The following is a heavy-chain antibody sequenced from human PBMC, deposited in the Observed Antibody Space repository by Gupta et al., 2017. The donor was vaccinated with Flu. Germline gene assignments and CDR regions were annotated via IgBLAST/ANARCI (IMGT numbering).Heavy chain of an antibody. Sequence: EVQLLESGGGLVQPGGSLRLSCAASGFTFSSYALSWVRQAPGKGLERVSAISGSAGSTYYADSVKGRFTISRDNSKGTLYLQVNSLRAEDTALYYCAKHTVTNYFDSWGQGTLVTVSS. J-gene: IGHJ4*02. V-gene: IGHV3-23*01. CDR1: GFTFSSYA. CDR3: AKHTVTNYFDS. D-gene: IGHD4-17*01. CDR2: ISGSAGST.